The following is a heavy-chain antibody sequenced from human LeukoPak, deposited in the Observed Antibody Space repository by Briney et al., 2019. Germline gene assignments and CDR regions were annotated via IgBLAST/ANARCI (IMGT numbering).Heavy chain of an antibody. CDR2: VRNDGSDK. J-gene: IGHJ4*02. CDR1: GFVFGDYG. Sequence: GGSLRLSCAASGFVFGDYGMHWVRQAPGKGLEWVTMVRNDGSDKYYADSVKGRFTISRDNSKNTLYLQMNSLRAEDTAVYYCAKDQVAVAGRGEEIDYWGQGTLVTVSS. CDR3: AKDQVAVAGRGEEIDY. D-gene: IGHD6-19*01. V-gene: IGHV3-30*02.